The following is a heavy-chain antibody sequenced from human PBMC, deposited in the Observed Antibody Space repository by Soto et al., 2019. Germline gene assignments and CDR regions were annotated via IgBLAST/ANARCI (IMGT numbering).Heavy chain of an antibody. J-gene: IGHJ4*02. Sequence: PSETLSLTCTVSGGSISSGDYYWSWIRQPPGKGLEWIGYIYYSGSTYYNPSLKSRVTISVDTSKNQFSLKLSSVTAADTAVYYCARGIGTGYRFVYWGQGALVTVSS. CDR3: ARGIGTGYRFVY. V-gene: IGHV4-30-4*01. CDR1: GGSISSGDYY. D-gene: IGHD2-8*02. CDR2: IYYSGST.